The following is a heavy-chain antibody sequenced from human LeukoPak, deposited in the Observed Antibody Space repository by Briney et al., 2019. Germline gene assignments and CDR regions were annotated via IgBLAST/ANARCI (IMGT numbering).Heavy chain of an antibody. D-gene: IGHD2-15*01. Sequence: PSETLSLTCTLSGYSISSGYYWGWIRQPPGKGLEWIGSIYHSGSTYYNPSLKSRVTISVDTSKNQFSLKLSSVTAADTAVYYCAHLGYCSGGSCPNFDYWGQGTLVTVSS. CDR3: AHLGYCSGGSCPNFDY. J-gene: IGHJ4*02. CDR2: IYHSGST. CDR1: GYSISSGYY. V-gene: IGHV4-38-2*02.